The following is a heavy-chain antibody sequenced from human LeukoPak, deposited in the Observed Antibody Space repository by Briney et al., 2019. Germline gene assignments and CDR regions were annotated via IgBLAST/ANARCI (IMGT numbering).Heavy chain of an antibody. CDR1: GFSLNTIGVG. J-gene: IGHJ4*02. CDR3: AHKGRGSGSFTM. V-gene: IGHV2-5*01. D-gene: IGHD3-10*01. CDR2: TYWNSDK. Sequence: SGPTLVNPTQTLTLTCTFSGFSLNTIGVGVAWIRRPPGKALDWLAVTYWNSDKSYSPSLKNRLTITKDTSKNQVVLIMSNMDPVDTATYYCAHKGRGSGSFTMWGQGTLVTVSS.